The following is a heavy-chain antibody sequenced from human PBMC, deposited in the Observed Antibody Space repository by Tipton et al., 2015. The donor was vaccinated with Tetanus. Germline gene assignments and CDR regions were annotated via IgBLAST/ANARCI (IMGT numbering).Heavy chain of an antibody. V-gene: IGHV4-30-4*01. D-gene: IGHD4-17*01. CDR2: MFYSGSA. CDR1: GGSISNDNYY. Sequence: TLSLTCTVSGGSISNDNYYWSWIRQPPGKGLEWIGYMFYSGSAYYNPSLKSRITISMDTSRNQFSLNLSSVTAADTAVYYCARGPTAPSDYGGQGTLVTVSS. J-gene: IGHJ4*02. CDR3: ARGPTAPSDY.